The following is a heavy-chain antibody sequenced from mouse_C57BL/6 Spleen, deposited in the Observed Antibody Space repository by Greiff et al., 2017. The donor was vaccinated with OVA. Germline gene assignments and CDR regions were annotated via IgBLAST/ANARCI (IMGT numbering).Heavy chain of an antibody. J-gene: IGHJ2*01. CDR2: IYPGGGYT. CDR3: ARRVDYYGSSLDY. Sequence: VQLQQSGAELVRPGTSVKMSCKASGYTFTNYWIGGAKQRPGHGLEWIGDIYPGGGYTNSNEKFKGKATLTADKSSSTAYMQFSSLTSEDSAIYYCARRVDYYGSSLDYWGQGTTLTVSS. D-gene: IGHD1-1*01. V-gene: IGHV1-63*01. CDR1: GYTFTNYW.